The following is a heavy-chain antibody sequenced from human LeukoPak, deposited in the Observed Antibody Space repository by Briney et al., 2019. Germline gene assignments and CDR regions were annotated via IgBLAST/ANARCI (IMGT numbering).Heavy chain of an antibody. CDR1: GYSINSDYY. D-gene: IGHD3-22*01. Sequence: PSETLSLTCIVSGYSINSDYYWAWIRQPPGKGLEWIGSVYPRGNSYYNRSLGSRVTISVHTSKNEFSLRLSSVTAADTAVYFCARFPRYDSSNSDQYYFDYWGQGTLVTVSS. CDR3: ARFPRYDSSNSDQYYFDY. V-gene: IGHV4-38-2*02. CDR2: VYPRGNS. J-gene: IGHJ4*02.